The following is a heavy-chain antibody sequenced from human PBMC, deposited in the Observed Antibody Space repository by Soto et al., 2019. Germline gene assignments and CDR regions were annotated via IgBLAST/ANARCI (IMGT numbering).Heavy chain of an antibody. J-gene: IGHJ4*02. Sequence: GRFTISRDNAKNSVYLEMNSLRAEDTAVYYCAGTLRYFDWSLDYWGQGTLVTVSS. V-gene: IGHV3-11*06. CDR3: AGTLRYFDWSLDY. D-gene: IGHD3-9*01.